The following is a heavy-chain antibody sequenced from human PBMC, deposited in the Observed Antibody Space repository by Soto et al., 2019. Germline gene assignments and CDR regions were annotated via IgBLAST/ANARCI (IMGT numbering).Heavy chain of an antibody. CDR3: ARGHYDFWSGYQSSDY. J-gene: IGHJ4*02. CDR1: GYTFTSYG. D-gene: IGHD3-3*01. Sequence: GASVKVSCKASGYTFTSYGISWVRQAPGQGLERMGWISAYNGNTNYAQKLQGRVTMTTDTSTSTAYMELRSLRSDDTAVYYCARGHYDFWSGYQSSDYWGQGTLVTVSS. CDR2: ISAYNGNT. V-gene: IGHV1-18*01.